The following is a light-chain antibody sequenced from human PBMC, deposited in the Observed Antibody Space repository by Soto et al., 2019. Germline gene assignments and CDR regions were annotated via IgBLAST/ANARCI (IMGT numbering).Light chain of an antibody. J-gene: IGLJ1*01. V-gene: IGLV2-8*01. CDR1: SSDVGGYKY. Sequence: QSALTQPPSASGSPGQSVTISCTGTSSDVGGYKYVSWYQQHPGNAPKLIIYDVSKRPSGVPDRFSGSKSGNTASLTVSGLQAEDEADYYCSSYAGSSIEVFGTGTKLTVL. CDR2: DVS. CDR3: SSYAGSSIEV.